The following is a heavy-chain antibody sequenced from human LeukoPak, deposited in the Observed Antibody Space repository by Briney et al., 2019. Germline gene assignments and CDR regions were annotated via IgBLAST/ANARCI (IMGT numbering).Heavy chain of an antibody. CDR2: ISGSGDSA. J-gene: IGHJ4*02. Sequence: PGGSLRLSCTASGFTFSYYAMGWVRQAPGKGLEWVSAISGSGDSAYYADSVKGRFTISRDNSKNTLYLQMNSLRAEDTAVYYCAKPGYYSGWYSGLDYWGQGTLVTVSS. CDR3: AKPGYYSGWYSGLDY. V-gene: IGHV3-23*01. CDR1: GFTFSYYA. D-gene: IGHD6-19*01.